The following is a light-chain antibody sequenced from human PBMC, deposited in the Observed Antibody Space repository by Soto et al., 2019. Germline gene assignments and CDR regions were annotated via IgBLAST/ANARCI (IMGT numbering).Light chain of an antibody. CDR2: KAS. CDR3: QQYNSYSWT. CDR1: QSISSW. V-gene: IGKV1-5*03. J-gene: IGKJ1*01. Sequence: IQMTQSPSTLSASVGDRVTITCPASQSISSWVAWYQQKPGKAPKLLNYKASSLESGVPSRFSGSGSGTEFTLTSSSLQPDDFATYYCQQYNSYSWTFGQGTKVDIK.